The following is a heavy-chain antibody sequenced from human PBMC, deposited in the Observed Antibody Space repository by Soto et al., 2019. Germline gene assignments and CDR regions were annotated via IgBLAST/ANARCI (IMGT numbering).Heavy chain of an antibody. CDR2: ISGSGGST. CDR1: GFTFSSYA. Sequence: EVQLLESGGGLVQPGGSLRLSCAASGFTFSSYAMSWVRQAPGKGLEWVSAISGSGGSTYYADSVKGRFTIFRDHSKNTLYLQMNGLRAEETAVYYCARVGYCSGGSCCGMDVWGQGTTVTVSS. D-gene: IGHD2-15*01. CDR3: ARVGYCSGGSCCGMDV. V-gene: IGHV3-23*01. J-gene: IGHJ6*02.